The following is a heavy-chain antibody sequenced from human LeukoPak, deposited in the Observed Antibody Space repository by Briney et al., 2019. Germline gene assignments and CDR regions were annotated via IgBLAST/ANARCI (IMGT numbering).Heavy chain of an antibody. J-gene: IGHJ4*02. CDR1: GFTLSNYA. Sequence: PGGSLRLSCPASGFTLSNYAMNWVRQAPGQGLEPASVISAAGVTYYADSLKGRFSISRDISKNKMYLQMDSLRGEDTAVYYCGKANDDYYFDYWGQGTLVTVSS. D-gene: IGHD1-1*01. CDR2: ISAAGVT. V-gene: IGHV3-23*01. CDR3: GKANDDYYFDY.